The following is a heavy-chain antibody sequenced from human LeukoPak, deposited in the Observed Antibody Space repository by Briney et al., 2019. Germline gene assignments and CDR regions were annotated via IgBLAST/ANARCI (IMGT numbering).Heavy chain of an antibody. CDR3: AKKEPRWLQLDFDY. Sequence: GGSLRLSCAASGFTFSSYGMHWVRQAPGKGLEWVAFIRYDGSYKYYADSVKGRFTISRDNSKNTLYLQMNSLRAEDTAVYYCAKKEPRWLQLDFDYWGQGTLVTVSS. CDR1: GFTFSSYG. V-gene: IGHV3-30*02. CDR2: IRYDGSYK. D-gene: IGHD5-24*01. J-gene: IGHJ4*02.